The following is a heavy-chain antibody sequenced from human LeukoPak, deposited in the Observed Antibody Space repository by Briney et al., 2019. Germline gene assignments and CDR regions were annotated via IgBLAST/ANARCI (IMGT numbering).Heavy chain of an antibody. CDR3: ASQHDFWSGYYVY. CDR2: VSYDGSNK. V-gene: IGHV3-30-3*01. CDR1: GFTFSTYW. J-gene: IGHJ4*02. D-gene: IGHD3-3*01. Sequence: GGSLRLSCAVSGFTFSTYWMSWVRQAPGKGLEWVAVVSYDGSNKYYADSVKGRFTISRDNSKNTLYLQMNSLRAEDTAVYYCASQHDFWSGYYVYWGQGTLVTVSS.